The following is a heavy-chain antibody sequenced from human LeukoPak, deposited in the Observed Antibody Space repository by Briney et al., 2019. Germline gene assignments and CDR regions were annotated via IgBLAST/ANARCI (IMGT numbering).Heavy chain of an antibody. V-gene: IGHV3-30-3*01. Sequence: GGSLRLSCAASGFTFSSYAMSWVRQAPGKGLEWVAVISYDGSNKYYADSVKGRFTISRDNAKNSLYLQMNSLRAEDTALYYCAKDSSYDGSGESFDYWGQGTLVTVSS. CDR1: GFTFSSYA. CDR3: AKDSSYDGSGESFDY. J-gene: IGHJ4*02. D-gene: IGHD3-10*01. CDR2: ISYDGSNK.